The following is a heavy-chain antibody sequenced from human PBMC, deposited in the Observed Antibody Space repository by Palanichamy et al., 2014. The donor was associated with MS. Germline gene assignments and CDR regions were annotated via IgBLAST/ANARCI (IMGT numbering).Heavy chain of an antibody. CDR3: ARSVEGSFDL. CDR2: MTSDTRTI. V-gene: IGHV3-48*02. CDR1: ITFSIYS. Sequence: EVQLVESGGRLGTAWGVPETLLCSLWITFSIYSMNWVRQAPGKGLEWISYMTSDTRTIYYADSVKGRFTISRDNAEKSLYLQMNSLRDEDTATYYCARSVEGSFDLWGRGTLVTVSS. J-gene: IGHJ2*01. D-gene: IGHD3-10*01.